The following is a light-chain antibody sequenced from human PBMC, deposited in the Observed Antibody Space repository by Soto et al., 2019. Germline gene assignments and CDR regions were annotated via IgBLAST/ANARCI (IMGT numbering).Light chain of an antibody. CDR1: QSIGKH. Sequence: DIQMTQSPSSLSASVGDRVTITCRASQSIGKHLNWYQQKPGKAPKFLIYAASNLQSGVPSRFSGSGAGTDFTLTVNSLQPEDFATCYCQQGDTSAITFGQGTRLEIK. CDR2: AAS. J-gene: IGKJ5*01. CDR3: QQGDTSAIT. V-gene: IGKV1-39*01.